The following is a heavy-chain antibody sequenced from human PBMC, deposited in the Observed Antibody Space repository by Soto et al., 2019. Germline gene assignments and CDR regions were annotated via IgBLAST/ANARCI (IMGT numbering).Heavy chain of an antibody. D-gene: IGHD3-10*01. V-gene: IGHV3-74*01. CDR2: IKSDGSRT. CDR1: GFTFSKYW. CDR3: AIDSGYGSGNSVNDYFDY. J-gene: IGHJ4*02. Sequence: EVQLVESGGGLVQPGGSLRLSCAASGFTFSKYWMHWVRQAPGKGLVWVSRIKSDGSRTDYADSVKGRFTISRDNADNTLSLQMNSRRVEDTALYYCAIDSGYGSGNSVNDYFDYCGQGTLVPVSS.